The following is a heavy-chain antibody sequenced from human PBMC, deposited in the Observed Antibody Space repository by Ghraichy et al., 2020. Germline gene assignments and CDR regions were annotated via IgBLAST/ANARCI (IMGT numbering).Heavy chain of an antibody. Sequence: SETLSLTCAVYGGSFSGYYWSWIRQPPGKGLEWIGEINHSGSTNYNPSLKSRVTISVDTSKNQFSLKLSSVTAADTAVYYCARVRHWVYYYYMDVWGKGTTVTVSS. CDR1: GGSFSGYY. J-gene: IGHJ6*03. CDR2: INHSGST. V-gene: IGHV4-34*01. CDR3: ARVRHWVYYYYMDV. D-gene: IGHD7-27*01.